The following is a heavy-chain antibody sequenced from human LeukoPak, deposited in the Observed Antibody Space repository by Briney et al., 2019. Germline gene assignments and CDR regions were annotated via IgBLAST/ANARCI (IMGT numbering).Heavy chain of an antibody. V-gene: IGHV3-66*01. CDR3: ARGYYGSGSYYNFPTYFDY. CDR1: GFTVSSNY. D-gene: IGHD3-10*01. Sequence: GGSLRLSCAASGFTVSSNYMSWVRQAPGKGLEWVSVIYSRGSTYFADSVKGRFTISRDNSKNTLYLQMNSLRAEDTAVYYCARGYYGSGSYYNFPTYFDYWGQGTLVTASS. J-gene: IGHJ4*02. CDR2: IYSRGST.